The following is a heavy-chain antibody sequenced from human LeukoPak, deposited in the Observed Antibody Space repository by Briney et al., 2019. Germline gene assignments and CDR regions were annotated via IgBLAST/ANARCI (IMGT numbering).Heavy chain of an antibody. D-gene: IGHD6-19*01. J-gene: IGHJ5*02. CDR1: GFTFSDYY. Sequence: GGSLRLSCAASGFTFSDYYMSWIRQAPGKGLEWVSYISSSGSTIYYADSVKGRFTISRDNSKNTLYLQMNSLRAEDTAVYYCAKGAPTAVPSYDWFDPWGQGTLVTVSS. V-gene: IGHV3-11*01. CDR3: AKGAPTAVPSYDWFDP. CDR2: ISSSGSTI.